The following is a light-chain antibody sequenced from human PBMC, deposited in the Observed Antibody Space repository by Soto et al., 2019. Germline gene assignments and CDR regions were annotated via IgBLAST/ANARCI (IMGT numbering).Light chain of an antibody. CDR3: QQYGSSPRT. V-gene: IGKV3-20*01. J-gene: IGKJ1*01. Sequence: EIVFTQSPGTLSLSPGERVTLSCRASQSVSSSYLAWYQQKPGQAPSLLIYGASSRATGIPDRFSGSGSGTDFTLTISRLEPEDCAVYYCQQYGSSPRTFGQGTKVEIK. CDR2: GAS. CDR1: QSVSSSY.